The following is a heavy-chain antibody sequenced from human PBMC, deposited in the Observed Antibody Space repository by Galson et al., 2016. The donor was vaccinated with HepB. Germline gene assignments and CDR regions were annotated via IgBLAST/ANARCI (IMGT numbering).Heavy chain of an antibody. D-gene: IGHD7-27*01. CDR3: ARDYSYSSNWPGY. V-gene: IGHV3-74*01. J-gene: IGHJ4*02. Sequence: SLRLSCAASGFTFSSYWMHWVRHAPGKGLVWVSRIKSDGGDTIYADPVKGRFTISRDTSRVYLQMSSLTPADTGLYYCARDYSYSSNWPGYWGQGTLVIVSS. CDR1: GFTFSSYW. CDR2: IKSDGGDT.